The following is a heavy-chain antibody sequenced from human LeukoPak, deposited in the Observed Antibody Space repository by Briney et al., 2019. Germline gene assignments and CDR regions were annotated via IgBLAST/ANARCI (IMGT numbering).Heavy chain of an antibody. CDR1: GGSISSSNW. CDR3: ARVGVLWFGELYPAFDI. D-gene: IGHD3-10*01. V-gene: IGHV4-4*02. J-gene: IGHJ3*02. CDR2: IYHSGST. Sequence: SGTLSLTCAVSGGSISSSNWWSWVRPPPGKGLEWIGEIYHSGSTNYNPSLKSRVTISVDKSKNQFSLKLSSVTAADTAVYYCARVGVLWFGELYPAFDIWGQGTMVTVSS.